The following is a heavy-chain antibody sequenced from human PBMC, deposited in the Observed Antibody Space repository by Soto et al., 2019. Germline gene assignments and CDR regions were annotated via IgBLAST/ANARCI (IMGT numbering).Heavy chain of an antibody. CDR3: ARWGNNKKLGY. D-gene: IGHD3-16*01. CDR2: IWYDGSNK. CDR1: GFTFSSTG. Sequence: GGSLRLSCAASGFTFSSTGMHWVRQAPGKGLEWVAVIWYDGSNKYYADSVEGRSTISRDNSKNTLYLQMNSLRAEGTAVYYCARWGNNKKLGYWGQGTLVTVSS. V-gene: IGHV3-33*01. J-gene: IGHJ4*02.